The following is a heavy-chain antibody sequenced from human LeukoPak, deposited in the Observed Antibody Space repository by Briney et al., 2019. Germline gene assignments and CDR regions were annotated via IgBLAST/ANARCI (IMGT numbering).Heavy chain of an antibody. J-gene: IGHJ3*02. CDR3: AKALVIGYDSSGSVAFDI. CDR1: GFTFSSYG. V-gene: IGHV3-30*18. D-gene: IGHD3-22*01. Sequence: GGSLRLSCAASGFTFSSYGMHWVRQAPGKGLEWVAVISYDGSNKYYADSVKGRFTISRDNSKNTLYLQMNSLGAEDTAVYYCAKALVIGYDSSGSVAFDIWGQGTMVTVSS. CDR2: ISYDGSNK.